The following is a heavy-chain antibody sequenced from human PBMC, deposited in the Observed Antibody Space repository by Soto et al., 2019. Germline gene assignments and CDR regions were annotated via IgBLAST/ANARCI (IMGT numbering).Heavy chain of an antibody. CDR2: IYYSGST. J-gene: IGHJ6*02. D-gene: IGHD5-12*01. CDR1: GGSISSSSYY. CDR3: ARAYSGYDYRMLPSYYYYGMDV. Sequence: TLSLTCTVSGGSISSSSYYWGWIRQPPGKGLEWIGSIYYSGSTYYNPSLKSRVTISVDTSKNQFSLKLSSVTAADTAVYYCARAYSGYDYRMLPSYYYYGMDVWGQGTTVTVSS. V-gene: IGHV4-39*07.